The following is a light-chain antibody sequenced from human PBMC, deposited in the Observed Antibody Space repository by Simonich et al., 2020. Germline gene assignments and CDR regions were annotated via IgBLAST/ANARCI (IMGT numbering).Light chain of an antibody. CDR3: QQYYSTPFT. V-gene: IGKV4-1*01. J-gene: IGKJ3*01. Sequence: DIVMTQSPDSLAVSLGERATINCKSSQSVLYSSHNKNYLAWSQQKPGQPPKLLLYWASTRESGVPDRFSGSGSGTDFTLTISSLQAEDVAVYYCQQYYSTPFTFGPGTKVDIK. CDR2: WAS. CDR1: QSVLYSSHNKNY.